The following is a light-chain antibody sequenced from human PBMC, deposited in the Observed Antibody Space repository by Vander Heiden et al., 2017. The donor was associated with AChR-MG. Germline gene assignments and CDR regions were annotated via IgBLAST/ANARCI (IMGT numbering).Light chain of an antibody. CDR1: NIGSKS. V-gene: IGLV3-21*02. Sequence: SSVLTPPPSVSVAPGQTAKITCGGNNIGSKSVHWYQQRPGQAPVLVVDDDGDRPSGIPERFSGSNSGNTATLTVSRVGAGDEAVYYCQVWASSSTVFGGGTKLTVL. CDR3: QVWASSSTV. J-gene: IGLJ2*01. CDR2: DDG.